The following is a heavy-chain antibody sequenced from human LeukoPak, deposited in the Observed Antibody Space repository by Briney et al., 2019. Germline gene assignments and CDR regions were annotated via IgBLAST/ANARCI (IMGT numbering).Heavy chain of an antibody. CDR3: ARVDFYYDSSGYVGEYFQH. CDR1: GLTFSNYY. D-gene: IGHD3-22*01. Sequence: GGSLRLSCAASGLTFSNYYLSWIRQAPGKGLEWLSYISSSATNIQYADSVRGRFTISRDNAKNSLYPQMNRLRDEDTAVYYCARVDFYYDSSGYVGEYFQHWGQGTVVTVSS. J-gene: IGHJ1*01. CDR2: ISSSATNI. V-gene: IGHV3-11*01.